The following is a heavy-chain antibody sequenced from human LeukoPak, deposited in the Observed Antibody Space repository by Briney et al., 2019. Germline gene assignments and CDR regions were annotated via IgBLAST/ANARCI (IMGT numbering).Heavy chain of an antibody. CDR3: AKDGLMRFFDY. J-gene: IGHJ4*02. CDR1: GFTFSSYE. Sequence: GGPLRLSCAASGFTFSSYEMNWVRQAPGKGLAWVSYISSSGSTIYYADSVKGRFTISRDNSKNTLYLQMNSLRADDTAVYHCAKDGLMRFFDYWGQGTLVTVSS. CDR2: ISSSGSTI. D-gene: IGHD2-8*01. V-gene: IGHV3-48*03.